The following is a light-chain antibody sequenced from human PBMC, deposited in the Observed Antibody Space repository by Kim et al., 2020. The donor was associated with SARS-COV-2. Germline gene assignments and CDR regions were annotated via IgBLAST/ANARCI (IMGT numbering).Light chain of an antibody. CDR1: QTVINNY. V-gene: IGKV3-20*01. Sequence: SPGKKATLTGRASQTVINNYLAWYQQKPGQAPRLLVDGASTRATGIPDRFSGSGSGTDFTLTINKVEPEDFAVYYCQQFGSSPPYSFGQGTKLEI. CDR2: GAS. CDR3: QQFGSSPPYS. J-gene: IGKJ2*03.